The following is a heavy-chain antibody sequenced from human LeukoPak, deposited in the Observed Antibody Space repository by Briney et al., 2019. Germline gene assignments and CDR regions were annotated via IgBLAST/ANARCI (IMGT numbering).Heavy chain of an antibody. J-gene: IGHJ4*02. CDR3: AREEAEIIDY. Sequence: GGSLRLSCAASGFTFSSYGMHWVRQAPGKGLEWVSYISSSGSTIYYADSVKGRFTISRDNAKNSLYLQMNSLRAEDTAVYYCAREEAEIIDYWGQGTLVTVSS. CDR2: ISSSGSTI. CDR1: GFTFSSYG. D-gene: IGHD5-24*01. V-gene: IGHV3-48*04.